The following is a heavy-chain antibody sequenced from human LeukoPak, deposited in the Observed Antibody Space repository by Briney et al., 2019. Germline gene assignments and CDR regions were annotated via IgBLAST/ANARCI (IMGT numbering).Heavy chain of an antibody. CDR2: ISGSGAGT. CDR1: GFTFSNYV. D-gene: IGHD3-22*01. V-gene: IGHV3-23*01. J-gene: IGHJ4*02. CDR3: ARDNYDSTGYYFD. Sequence: GGSLRLSCAASGFTFSNYVMNWVRQAPGKGLEWVSTISGSGAGTNYADSVKGRFTISRDNSKNTLYLQMNSLRAEDTAVYYCARDNYDSTGYYFDWGQGTLVTVSS.